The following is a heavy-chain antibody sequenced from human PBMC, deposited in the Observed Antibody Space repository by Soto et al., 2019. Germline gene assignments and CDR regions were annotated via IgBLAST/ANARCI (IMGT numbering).Heavy chain of an antibody. J-gene: IGHJ4*01. CDR3: ARDHMGSLDY. D-gene: IGHD3-10*01. CDR2: IIPIFGTA. Sequence: SVKVSCKASGGTFSSYAISWLRQAPGQGLEWMGGIIPIFGTANYAQKFQGRVTITADKSTSTAYMELSSLRSEDTAVYFCARDHMGSLDYWGHGTLVTVSS. V-gene: IGHV1-69*06. CDR1: GGTFSSYA.